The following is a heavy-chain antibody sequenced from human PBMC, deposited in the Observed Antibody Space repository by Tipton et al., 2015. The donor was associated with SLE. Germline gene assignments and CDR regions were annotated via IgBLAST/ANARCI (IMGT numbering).Heavy chain of an antibody. Sequence: TLSLTCTVSGDTISDHYWSWIRQPPGKGLEWIGYISYSGTTNYNPSLRSRVTMSVDTSKNQLSLSLNSVTTADTAMYYCARALRYSSGYFDFWGQGKRVTVSS. D-gene: IGHD3-22*01. V-gene: IGHV4-59*11. J-gene: IGHJ4*02. CDR2: ISYSGTT. CDR1: GDTISDHY. CDR3: ARALRYSSGYFDF.